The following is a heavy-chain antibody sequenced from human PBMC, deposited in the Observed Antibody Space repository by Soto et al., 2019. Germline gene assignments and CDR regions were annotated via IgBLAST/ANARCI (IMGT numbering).Heavy chain of an antibody. CDR1: GFTFSSYA. D-gene: IGHD6-19*01. Sequence: GGSLRLSCAASGFTFSSYAMHWVRQAPGKGLEWVAVISYDGSNKYYADSVKGRFTIPRDNSKNKLYLQMNSLRAEDTAVYYSARGNNKRSGWSHVWGQGTKVTVSS. J-gene: IGHJ6*02. CDR2: ISYDGSNK. V-gene: IGHV3-30-3*01. CDR3: ARGNNKRSGWSHV.